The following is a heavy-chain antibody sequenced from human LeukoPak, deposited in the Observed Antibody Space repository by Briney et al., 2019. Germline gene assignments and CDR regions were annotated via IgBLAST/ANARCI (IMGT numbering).Heavy chain of an antibody. V-gene: IGHV4-59*01. CDR2: IYYSGST. D-gene: IGHD3-9*01. Sequence: SETLSLTCTVSGGSISSYYWSWIRQPPGKGLEWIGYIYYSGSTNYNPSLKSRVTISVDTSKNQFSLKLSSVTAADTAVYYCARDIGRYFDWYYWGRGTLVTVSS. CDR3: ARDIGRYFDWYY. CDR1: GGSISSYY. J-gene: IGHJ4*02.